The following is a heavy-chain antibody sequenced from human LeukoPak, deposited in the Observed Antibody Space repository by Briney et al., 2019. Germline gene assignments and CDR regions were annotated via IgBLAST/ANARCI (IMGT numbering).Heavy chain of an antibody. CDR1: GGSISSYY. D-gene: IGHD3-22*01. J-gene: IGHJ6*02. CDR3: ARHLGYDSSGYYYSYYYYYYGMDV. CDR2: IYYSGST. Sequence: TSETLSLTCTVSGGSISSYYWSWIRQPPGKGLEWIGYIYYSGSTNYNPSLKSRVTISVDTSKNRFSLKLSSVTAADTAVYYCARHLGYDSSGYYYSYYYYYYGMDVWGQGTTVTVSS. V-gene: IGHV4-59*08.